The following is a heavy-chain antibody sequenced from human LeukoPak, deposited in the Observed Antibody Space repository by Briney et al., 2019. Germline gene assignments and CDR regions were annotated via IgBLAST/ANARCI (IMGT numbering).Heavy chain of an antibody. CDR3: AKDLIALLTGNWFDP. D-gene: IGHD3-16*01. Sequence: GGSLRLSCAASGFTFSSYAMSWVRQAPGKGLEWVSAISGSGGSTYYADSVKGRFTISRDNSKSTLYLQMNSLRAEDTAVYYCAKDLIALLTGNWFDPWGQGTLVTVSS. CDR1: GFTFSSYA. V-gene: IGHV3-23*01. CDR2: ISGSGGST. J-gene: IGHJ5*02.